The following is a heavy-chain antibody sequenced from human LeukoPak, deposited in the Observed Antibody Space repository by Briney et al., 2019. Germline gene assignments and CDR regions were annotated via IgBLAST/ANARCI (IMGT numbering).Heavy chain of an antibody. CDR1: GFTFDDYA. D-gene: IGHD2-2*01. Sequence: GGSLRLSCAASGFTFDDYAMHWVRQAPGKGLEWVSGISWNSGSIGYADSVKGRFTISRDNAKNSLYLQMNSLRAEDTALYYCARTYIVVVPAAQWAGWFDPWGQGTLVTVSS. J-gene: IGHJ5*02. CDR3: ARTYIVVVPAAQWAGWFDP. CDR2: ISWNSGSI. V-gene: IGHV3-9*01.